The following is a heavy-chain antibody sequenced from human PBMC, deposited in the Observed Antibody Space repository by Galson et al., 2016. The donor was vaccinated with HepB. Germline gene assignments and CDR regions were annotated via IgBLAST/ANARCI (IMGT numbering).Heavy chain of an antibody. CDR3: DRQKVPTSESYDL. CDR2: ITDKSLNYAT. V-gene: IGHV3-73*01. CDR1: GFRFSDSP. D-gene: IGHD5-12*01. Sequence: SLRLSCAAAGFRFSDSPIHWVRQAPGRGLEWIGRITDKSLNYATAYIASLRGRFTISRDDSKKTAYLQFNSMSSEDTAVYYCDRQKVPTSESYDLWGQGTLVTVS. J-gene: IGHJ5*02.